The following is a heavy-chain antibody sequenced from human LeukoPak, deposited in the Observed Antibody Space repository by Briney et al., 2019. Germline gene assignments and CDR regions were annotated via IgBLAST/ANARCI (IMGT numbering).Heavy chain of an antibody. V-gene: IGHV3-30*04. CDR1: GFTFSSYA. CDR2: ISYDGSNK. D-gene: IGHD3-10*01. J-gene: IGHJ5*02. Sequence: PGGSLRLSCAASGFTFSSYAMHWVRQAPGKGLEWVAVISYDGSNKYYADSVKGRFTISRDNSKNTLYLQMNSLRAEDTAVYYCARATLRSGEFDPWGQGTLVTVSS. CDR3: ARATLRSGEFDP.